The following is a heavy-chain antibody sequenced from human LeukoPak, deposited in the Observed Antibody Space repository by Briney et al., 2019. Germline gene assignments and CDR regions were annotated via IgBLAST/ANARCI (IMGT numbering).Heavy chain of an antibody. Sequence: GASVKVSCKASGYTFTGYYMHWVRQAPGQGLEWMGWINPNSGGTNYAQKFQGRVTMTRDTSISTAYMELSRLRSDDTAVYYCARASNYYGSGSRNGMDVWGQGTTVTVSS. CDR3: ARASNYYGSGSRNGMDV. V-gene: IGHV1-2*02. D-gene: IGHD3-10*01. J-gene: IGHJ6*02. CDR1: GYTFTGYY. CDR2: INPNSGGT.